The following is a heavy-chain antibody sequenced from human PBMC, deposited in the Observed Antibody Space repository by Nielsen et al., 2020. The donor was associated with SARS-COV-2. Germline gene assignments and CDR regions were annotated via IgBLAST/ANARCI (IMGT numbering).Heavy chain of an antibody. CDR2: INPNSGGT. Sequence: ASVKVSCKASGYTFTSYYMHWVRQAPGQGLEWMGRINPNSGGTNYAQKFQGRVTMTRDTSISTAYMELSRLRSDDTAVYYCARVNFGYYYDFDYWGQGTLVTSPQ. CDR3: ARVNFGYYYDFDY. D-gene: IGHD3-22*01. J-gene: IGHJ4*02. V-gene: IGHV1-2*06. CDR1: GYTFTSYY.